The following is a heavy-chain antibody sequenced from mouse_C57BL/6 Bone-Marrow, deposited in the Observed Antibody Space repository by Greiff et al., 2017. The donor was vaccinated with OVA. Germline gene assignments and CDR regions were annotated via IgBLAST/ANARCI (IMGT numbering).Heavy chain of an antibody. D-gene: IGHD1-1*01. J-gene: IGHJ3*01. CDR1: GYTFTSYW. V-gene: IGHV1-55*01. CDR2: IYPGSGST. Sequence: VKLQQPGAELVKPGASVKMSCKASGYTFTSYWITWVKQRPGQGLEWIGDIYPGSGSTNYNEKFKSKATLTVDTSSSTAYMQLSSLTSEDSAVYDCARGLLRFPWFAYWGQGTLVTVSA. CDR3: ARGLLRFPWFAY.